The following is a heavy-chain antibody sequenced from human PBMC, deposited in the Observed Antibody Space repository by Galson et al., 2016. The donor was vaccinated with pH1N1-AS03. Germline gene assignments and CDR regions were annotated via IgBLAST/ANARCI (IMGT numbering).Heavy chain of an antibody. CDR3: ARDHVYESSGFQH. J-gene: IGHJ1*01. D-gene: IGHD3-22*01. Sequence: SVKVSCKASGYIFTGFYVHWVRQAPGQGLEWMGWINTDSGVTNYAQKFEAWVTMTRDTSTSTVYMELSSLRSEDTAFFYCARDHVYESSGFQHWGQGTLVTVSS. V-gene: IGHV1-2*04. CDR1: GYIFTGFY. CDR2: INTDSGVT.